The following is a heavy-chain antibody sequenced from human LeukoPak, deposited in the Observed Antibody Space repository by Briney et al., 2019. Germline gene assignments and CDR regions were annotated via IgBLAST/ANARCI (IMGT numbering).Heavy chain of an antibody. J-gene: IGHJ6*02. Sequence: GASVTVSCKASGYTFTSYDINWVRQAPGQGLEWMGWMNPNSGNTGYAQKFQGRVTTTRNTSISTAYMELSSLRSEDTAVYYCAREPLRRGMDVWGQGTTVTVSS. V-gene: IGHV1-8*01. CDR2: MNPNSGNT. CDR3: AREPLRRGMDV. CDR1: GYTFTSYD.